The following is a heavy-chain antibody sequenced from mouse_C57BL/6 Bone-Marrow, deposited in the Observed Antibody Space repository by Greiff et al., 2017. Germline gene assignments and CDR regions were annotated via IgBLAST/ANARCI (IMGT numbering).Heavy chain of an antibody. CDR2: ISGGGGNT. D-gene: IGHD2-3*01. J-gene: IGHJ4*01. CDR1: GFTFSSYN. CDR3: ARHDA. Sequence: VQLKESGGGLVKPGGSLKLSCAASGFTFSSYNMSWVRQTPEKRLALVATISGGGGNTSYPDSVKGRFPISRDNAKDTLYLQMSSLRSEDTAWYYCARHDAWGKGTSVTVSS. V-gene: IGHV5-9*01.